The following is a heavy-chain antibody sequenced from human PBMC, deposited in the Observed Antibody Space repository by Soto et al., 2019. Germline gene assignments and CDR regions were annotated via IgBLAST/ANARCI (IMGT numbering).Heavy chain of an antibody. D-gene: IGHD5-12*01. CDR3: GRDVGGSSGYDGFDI. J-gene: IGHJ3*02. Sequence: SETLSLTCTVSGGSISRGDYYWSWIRQPPGKGLEWVGYVFYSGSARYNPSLRSRVTISKDTAKNQFSLKVTSVTPADTAVYYCGRDVGGSSGYDGFDIWGQGTMDTVSS. V-gene: IGHV4-61*08. CDR2: VFYSGSA. CDR1: GGSISRGDYY.